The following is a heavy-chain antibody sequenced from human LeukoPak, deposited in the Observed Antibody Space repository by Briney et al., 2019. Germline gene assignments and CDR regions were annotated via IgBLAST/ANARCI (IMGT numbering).Heavy chain of an antibody. CDR2: ISYDGTYK. CDR1: GFTFSIYT. J-gene: IGHJ4*02. Sequence: PGRSLRLSCAASGFTFSIYTMHWVRQVPGKGLEWVAVISYDGTYKYYADSVKGRSTISRDNSKNTLYLQLDSLRAGDTAVYFCAKRGVVIRVILVGFHKEAYYFDSWGQGALVTVSS. CDR3: AKRGVVIRVILVGFHKEAYYFDS. D-gene: IGHD3-22*01. V-gene: IGHV3-30*04.